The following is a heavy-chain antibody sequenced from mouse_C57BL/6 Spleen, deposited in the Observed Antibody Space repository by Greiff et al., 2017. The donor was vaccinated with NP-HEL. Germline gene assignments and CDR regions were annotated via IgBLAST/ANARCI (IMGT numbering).Heavy chain of an antibody. CDR2: FYPGSGSI. Sequence: QVHVKQSGAELVKPGASVTLSCKASGYTFTEYTIHWVKQRSGQGLEWIGWFYPGSGSIKYNEKFKAKATLTSDKSSRPVYMWLSRLKAEDSAVYFCARHERYYYCSSSWYYFDYWGQGTTLTVSS. CDR3: ARHERYYYCSSSWYYFDY. J-gene: IGHJ2*01. D-gene: IGHD1-1*01. CDR1: GYTFTEYT. V-gene: IGHV1-62-2*01.